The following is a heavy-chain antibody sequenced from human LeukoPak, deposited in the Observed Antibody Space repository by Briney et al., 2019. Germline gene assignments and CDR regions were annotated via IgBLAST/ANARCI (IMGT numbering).Heavy chain of an antibody. CDR2: ISSSSRYI. CDR3: ARGSEDFDY. CDR1: GFTFSSYT. V-gene: IGHV3-21*01. J-gene: IGHJ4*02. Sequence: GGSLRLSCAASGFTFSSYTMNWVRQAPGKGLEWVSSISSSSRYIYYADSVKGRFTISRDNAKNSLYLQMISLRAEDTAVYYCARGSEDFDYWGQGTLVTVSS.